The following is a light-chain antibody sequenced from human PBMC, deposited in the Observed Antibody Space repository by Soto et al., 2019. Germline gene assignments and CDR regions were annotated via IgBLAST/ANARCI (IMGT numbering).Light chain of an antibody. CDR2: DAS. J-gene: IGKJ3*01. CDR1: QSVNTY. CDR3: QQRSNRPPT. V-gene: IGKV3-11*01. Sequence: EIVLTQSPATLSLSPGERATLSCRASQSVNTYLAWYQQKPGQAPRLLIYDASNRATGIPGRFSGSGSGTEFTLTISSLEPEDFAVYYCQQRSNRPPTFGPGTKVDI.